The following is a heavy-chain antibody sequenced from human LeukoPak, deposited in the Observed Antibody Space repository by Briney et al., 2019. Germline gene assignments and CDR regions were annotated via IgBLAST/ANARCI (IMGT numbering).Heavy chain of an antibody. CDR1: GFTFSSYS. Sequence: PGGSLRLSCAASGFTFSSYSMNWVRQAPGKGLEWVSSISSSSSYIYYADSVKGRFTISRDNAKNPLYLQMNSLRAEDTAVYYCARDSGVGAFDIWGQGTMVTVSS. J-gene: IGHJ3*02. V-gene: IGHV3-21*01. CDR2: ISSSSSYI. CDR3: ARDSGVGAFDI. D-gene: IGHD3-10*01.